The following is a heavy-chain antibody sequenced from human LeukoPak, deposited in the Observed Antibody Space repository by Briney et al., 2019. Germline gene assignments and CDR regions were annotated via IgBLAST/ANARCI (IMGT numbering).Heavy chain of an antibody. CDR2: IWSDGSKK. V-gene: IGHV3-33*03. CDR1: GLTFSRYG. CDR3: AKESGKFDY. J-gene: IGHJ4*02. Sequence: PGGSLRLSCAASGLTFSRYGMHWVRQAPGKGLEWVAVIWSDGSKKDYADSVKGRFSIPRDNSKNSLYLEMNSLRTEDAAMYYCAKESGKFDYWGQGTLVAVSS.